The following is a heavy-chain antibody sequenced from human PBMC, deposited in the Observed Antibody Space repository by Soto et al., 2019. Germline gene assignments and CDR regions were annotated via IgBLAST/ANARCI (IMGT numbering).Heavy chain of an antibody. CDR2: ISYDGSNK. CDR3: ARAYEGDYFDY. J-gene: IGHJ4*02. D-gene: IGHD2-8*01. V-gene: IGHV3-30-3*01. Sequence: QVLLVESGGGVVQPGRSLRLSCAASGFTFSSYAMHWVRQAPGKGLEWVAVISYDGSNKYYADSVKGRFTISRDNSKNTLYLQMNSQRAEDTAVYYCARAYEGDYFDYWGQGTLVTVSS. CDR1: GFTFSSYA.